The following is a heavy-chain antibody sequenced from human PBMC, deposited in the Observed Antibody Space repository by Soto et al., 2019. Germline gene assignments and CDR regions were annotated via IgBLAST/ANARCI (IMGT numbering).Heavy chain of an antibody. Sequence: GGSLRLSCAASGFTVSSNYMSWVRQAPGKGLEWVSVIYSGGSTYYADSVKGRLTISRDNSKNTLYLQMNSLRAEDTAVYYCARGGYYGSGSYYYYYYYGMDVWGQGTTVTVSS. CDR2: IYSGGST. D-gene: IGHD3-10*01. V-gene: IGHV3-66*01. CDR3: ARGGYYGSGSYYYYYYYGMDV. CDR1: GFTVSSNY. J-gene: IGHJ6*02.